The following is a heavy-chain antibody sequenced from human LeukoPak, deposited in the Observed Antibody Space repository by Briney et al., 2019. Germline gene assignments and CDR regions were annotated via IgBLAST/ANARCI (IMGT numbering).Heavy chain of an antibody. Sequence: GGSLRLSCAASGFTFSSYWMHWVRQAPGKGLVWVSRINSDGSSTSYADSVKGRFTISRDNAKNTLYLQMNSLRAEDTAVYYCARADISGYYRWFDPWGQGTLVTVSS. CDR2: INSDGSST. J-gene: IGHJ5*02. V-gene: IGHV3-74*01. CDR3: ARADISGYYRWFDP. D-gene: IGHD3-22*01. CDR1: GFTFSSYW.